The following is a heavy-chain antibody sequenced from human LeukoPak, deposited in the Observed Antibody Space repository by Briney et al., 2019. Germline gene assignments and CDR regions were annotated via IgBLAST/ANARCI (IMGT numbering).Heavy chain of an antibody. V-gene: IGHV4-59*01. CDR1: GGSLSSYY. D-gene: IGHD1-20*01. Sequence: PSETLSLTCTVSGGSLSSYYWSWIRQPPGKGLEWIGYIYYSGSTNYNPSLKSRVTISVDTSKSQFSLKLSSVTAADTAVYYCARGNWNDGILDYWGQGTLVTVSS. CDR2: IYYSGST. CDR3: ARGNWNDGILDY. J-gene: IGHJ4*02.